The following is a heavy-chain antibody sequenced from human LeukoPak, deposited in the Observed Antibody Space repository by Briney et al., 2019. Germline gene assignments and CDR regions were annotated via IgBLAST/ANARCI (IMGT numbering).Heavy chain of an antibody. CDR3: ARPADYYDILTGYQGPFDY. J-gene: IGHJ4*02. Sequence: ASVKVSCKTSGNSFTSYYMHWVRQMPGKGLEWMGIIYPGDSDTRYSPSFQGQVTISADKSISTAYLQWSSLKASDTAMYYCARPADYYDILTGYQGPFDYWGQGTLVTVSS. D-gene: IGHD3-9*01. V-gene: IGHV5-51*01. CDR2: IYPGDSDT. CDR1: GNSFTSYY.